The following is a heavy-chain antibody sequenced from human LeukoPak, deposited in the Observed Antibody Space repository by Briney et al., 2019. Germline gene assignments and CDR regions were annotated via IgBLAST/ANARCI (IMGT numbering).Heavy chain of an antibody. Sequence: PSETLSLTCAVYGGSFSGYYWSWIRQPPGKGLESIGEINHSGSTNYNPSLKSRITISVDTSKKQFSLKLTSVTAADTAVYRCARTSTTLTHWGQGTLVTVSS. CDR1: GGSFSGYY. J-gene: IGHJ1*01. CDR2: INHSGST. CDR3: ARTSTTLTH. V-gene: IGHV4-34*01. D-gene: IGHD4-17*01.